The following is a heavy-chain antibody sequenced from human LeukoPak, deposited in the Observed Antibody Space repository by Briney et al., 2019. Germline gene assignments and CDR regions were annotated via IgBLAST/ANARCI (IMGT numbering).Heavy chain of an antibody. CDR1: GYTFTNYH. CDR2: INPDTGDK. CDR3: ARTTSMTASGYDY. D-gene: IGHD2-21*02. V-gene: IGHV1-8*03. J-gene: IGHJ4*02. Sequence: GASVKVSCKASGYTFTNYHINRGRQASGQGLEWMTWINPDTGDKGYARKFQDRVTITTDTSISTAYMELSSLSSEDTAVYFCARTTSMTASGYDYWGKGTLVSVSS.